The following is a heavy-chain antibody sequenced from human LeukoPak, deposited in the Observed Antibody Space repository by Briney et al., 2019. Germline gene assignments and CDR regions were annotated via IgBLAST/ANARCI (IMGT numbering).Heavy chain of an antibody. J-gene: IGHJ5*02. V-gene: IGHV4-39*01. CDR3: ARQGYDFWSGYLRWFDP. CDR2: IYYSGST. D-gene: IGHD3-3*01. CDR1: GGSISSYY. Sequence: SETLSLTCTVSGGSISSYYWSWIRQPPGKGLEWIGSIYYSGSTYYNPSLKSRVTISVDTSKNQFSLKLSSVTAADTAVYYCARQGYDFWSGYLRWFDPWGQGTLVTVSS.